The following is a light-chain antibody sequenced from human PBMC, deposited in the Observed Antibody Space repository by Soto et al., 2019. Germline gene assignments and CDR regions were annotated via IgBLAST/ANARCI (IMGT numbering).Light chain of an antibody. CDR2: DAS. Sequence: DILLTQSPATLSLSRGERATLSCMASQSVGSSLAWFQQKPGQPPRLLIYDASNRATGIPARFSGSGSGTDFTLTISSLEPEDFAVYYCQQRSNWPPWTFGQGTKVDIK. CDR1: QSVGSS. V-gene: IGKV3-11*01. J-gene: IGKJ1*01. CDR3: QQRSNWPPWT.